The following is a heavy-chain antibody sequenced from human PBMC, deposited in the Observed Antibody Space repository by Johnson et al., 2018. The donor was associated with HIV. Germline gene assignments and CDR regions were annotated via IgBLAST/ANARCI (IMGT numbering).Heavy chain of an antibody. J-gene: IGHJ3*02. D-gene: IGHD2-8*02. CDR3: AKHIVLVVYARGAAFDI. CDR2: VTGTGGDT. V-gene: IGHV3-23*04. CDR1: GFTFSSYG. Sequence: VQLVESGGGLVQPGGSLRLSCAASGFTFSSYGMSWVRQAPGKGLEWVSGVTGTGGDTYYAESVKGRFTISRDNSKNTLYLQMNSLRAEDTAVYYCAKHIVLVVYARGAAFDIWGQGTMVTVSS.